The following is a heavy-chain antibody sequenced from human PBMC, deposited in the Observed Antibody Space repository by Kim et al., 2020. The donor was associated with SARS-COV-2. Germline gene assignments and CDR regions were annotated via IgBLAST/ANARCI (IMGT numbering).Heavy chain of an antibody. CDR3: TTEYGDYGFDYYYYGMDV. D-gene: IGHD4-17*01. CDR1: GFTFSNAW. Sequence: GGSLRLSCAASGFTFSNAWMSWVRQAPGKGLEWVGRIKSKTDGGTTDYAAPVKGRFTITRDDSKNTLYLQMNSLKTEDTAVYYCTTEYGDYGFDYYYYGMDVWGQGTTVTVSS. J-gene: IGHJ6*02. V-gene: IGHV3-15*01. CDR2: IKSKTDGGTT.